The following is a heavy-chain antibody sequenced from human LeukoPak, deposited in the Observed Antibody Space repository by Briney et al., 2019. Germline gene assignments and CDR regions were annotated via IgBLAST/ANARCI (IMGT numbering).Heavy chain of an antibody. CDR2: INHSGST. J-gene: IGHJ6*02. Sequence: SETLSLTCAVYGGSFSGYYWSWIRQPPGRGLEWIGEINHSGSTNYNPSLKSRVTISVGTSKNQFSLKLSSVTAADTAVYYRARAVAAGAYYGMDVWGQGTTVTVSS. V-gene: IGHV4-34*01. D-gene: IGHD6-13*01. CDR1: GGSFSGYY. CDR3: ARAVAAGAYYGMDV.